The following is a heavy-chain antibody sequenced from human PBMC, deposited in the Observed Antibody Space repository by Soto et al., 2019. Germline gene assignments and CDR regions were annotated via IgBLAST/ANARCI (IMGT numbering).Heavy chain of an antibody. CDR3: AKSYYYYDSSGYYYVVDAFDI. Sequence: PGGSLRLSCASSGFTFSSYAMSWVRQAPGKGLEWVSAISGSGGSTYYADSVKGRFTISRDNSKNTLYLQMNSLRAEDTAVYYCAKSYYYYDSSGYYYVVDAFDIWGQGTMVTVSS. J-gene: IGHJ3*02. CDR2: ISGSGGST. CDR1: GFTFSSYA. V-gene: IGHV3-23*01. D-gene: IGHD3-22*01.